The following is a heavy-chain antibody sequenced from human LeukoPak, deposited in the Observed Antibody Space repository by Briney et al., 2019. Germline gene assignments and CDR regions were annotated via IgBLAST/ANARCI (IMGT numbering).Heavy chain of an antibody. Sequence: SETLSLTCAVYGGSFSGYYWSWIRQPPGKGLEWIGEINHSGSTNYNPSLKSRVTISVDTSKNQFSLKLSSVTAADTAVYYCARVVGEEVVFDYWGQGTLVTVSS. V-gene: IGHV4-34*01. D-gene: IGHD2-2*01. CDR1: GGSFSGYY. J-gene: IGHJ4*02. CDR2: INHSGST. CDR3: ARVVGEEVVFDY.